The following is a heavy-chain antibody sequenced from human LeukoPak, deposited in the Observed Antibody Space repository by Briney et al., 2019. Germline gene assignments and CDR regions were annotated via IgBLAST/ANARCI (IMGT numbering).Heavy chain of an antibody. D-gene: IGHD5-12*01. CDR1: GFTVSSNY. Sequence: PGGSLRLSCAASGFTVSSNYMSWVRQAPGKGLEWVSVIYSGGSTYYADSVKGRFTISRDNSKNTLYLQMNSLRAEDTAVYYCAKHIEWLRLGALDYWGQGTLVTVSS. V-gene: IGHV3-53*01. J-gene: IGHJ4*02. CDR2: IYSGGST. CDR3: AKHIEWLRLGALDY.